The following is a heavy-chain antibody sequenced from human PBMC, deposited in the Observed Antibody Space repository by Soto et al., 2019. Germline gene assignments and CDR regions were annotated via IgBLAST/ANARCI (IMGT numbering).Heavy chain of an antibody. Sequence: TLPLTCTVCGGCINHGGYWSSLSRQRPGKGLEWIGYIYYSGSTYYNPSIKRRVTISVDTSKNHFSLKLIHVTAADTAVYYCASASIAAAGTSICSDWGQGTLVIVSS. CDR3: ASASIAAAGTSICSD. D-gene: IGHD6-13*01. V-gene: IGHV4-31*03. CDR2: IYYSGST. J-gene: IGHJ4*02. CDR1: GGCINHGGYW.